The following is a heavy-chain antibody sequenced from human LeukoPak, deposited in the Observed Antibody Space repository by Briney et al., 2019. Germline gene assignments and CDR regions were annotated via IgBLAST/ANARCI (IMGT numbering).Heavy chain of an antibody. J-gene: IGHJ4*02. CDR1: VFTFSSYA. Sequence: GGSLRHSCAASVFTFSSYAMHWVRQAPGKGGEWVALIWYEGNKKYFEDSVKGRFTISRDNSKNTLCLQMNSLRAEDTAVYYCARDRGYDPHYYFDYWGQGTLVTVSS. D-gene: IGHD5-12*01. CDR2: IWYEGNKK. CDR3: ARDRGYDPHYYFDY. V-gene: IGHV3-33*01.